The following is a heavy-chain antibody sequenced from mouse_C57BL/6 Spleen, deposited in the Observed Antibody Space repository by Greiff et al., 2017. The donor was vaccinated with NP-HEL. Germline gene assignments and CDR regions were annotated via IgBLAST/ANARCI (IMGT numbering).Heavy chain of an antibody. V-gene: IGHV1-26*01. J-gene: IGHJ2*01. CDR2: INPNNGGT. Sequence: EVQLQQSGPELVKPGASVKISCKASGYTFTDYYMNWVKQSHGKSLEWIGDINPNNGGTSYNQKFKGKATLTVDKSSSTAYMELRSLTSEDSAVYYCARQGSMVTDYWGQGTTLTVSS. CDR3: ARQGSMVTDY. D-gene: IGHD2-2*01. CDR1: GYTFTDYY.